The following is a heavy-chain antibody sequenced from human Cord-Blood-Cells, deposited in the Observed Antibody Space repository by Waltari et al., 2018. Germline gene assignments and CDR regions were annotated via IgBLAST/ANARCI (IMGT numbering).Heavy chain of an antibody. J-gene: IGHJ4*02. CDR2: INHSGST. CDR3: ASYSVNGVESG. Sequence: QVQLQQWGAGLLKPSETLSLTCAVYGGSFSGYYWSWIRQPPGKGLEWIGEINHSGSTNYNPPLKSRVTISVDTSKTQFSLKLSSVTAADTAVYYCASYSVNGVESGWGQGTLVTVSS. V-gene: IGHV4-34*01. CDR1: GGSFSGYY. D-gene: IGHD2-15*01.